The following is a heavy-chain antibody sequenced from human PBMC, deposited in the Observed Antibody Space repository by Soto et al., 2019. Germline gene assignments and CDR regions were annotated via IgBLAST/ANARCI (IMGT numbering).Heavy chain of an antibody. CDR3: ARTGLSGDVCSGGSCASGDWFHP. V-gene: IGHV4-59*08. CDR1: GGSISSYY. CDR2: IYYSGST. D-gene: IGHD2-15*01. Sequence: SETLSLTCTVSGGSISSYYWSWIRQPPGKGLEWIGYIYYSGSTNYNPSLKSRATISVDTSKNQFSLKLSSVTAADTAVYYCARTGLSGDVCSGGSCASGDWFHPWGQGTLDTVSS. J-gene: IGHJ5*02.